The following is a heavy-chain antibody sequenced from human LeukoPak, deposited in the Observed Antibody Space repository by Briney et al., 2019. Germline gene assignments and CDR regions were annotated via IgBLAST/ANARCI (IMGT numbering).Heavy chain of an antibody. J-gene: IGHJ5*02. CDR1: GGSITNYY. Sequence: PSETLSLTCTVSGGSITNYYWSWIRQPPGKGLEWIGYIYYSGSTNYNPSLKSRVTISVDTSKNQFSLKLSSVTAADTAVYYRAESYSLGWLDPWGQGTLVTVSS. V-gene: IGHV4-59*12. CDR2: IYYSGST. D-gene: IGHD1-26*01. CDR3: AESYSLGWLDP.